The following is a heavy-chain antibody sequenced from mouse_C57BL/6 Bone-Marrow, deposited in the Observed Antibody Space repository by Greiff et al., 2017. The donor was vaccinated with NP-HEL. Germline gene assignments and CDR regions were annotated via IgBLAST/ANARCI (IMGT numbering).Heavy chain of an antibody. CDR3: AREGYGSSLAWFAY. D-gene: IGHD1-1*01. CDR2: IYPGSGST. Sequence: QVQLQQPGAELVKPGASVKMSCKASGYTFTSYWITWVQQRPGQGLEWIGDIYPGSGSTNYNEKFTSKATLTVDTSSSTAYMQLSSLTSEDSAVYYCAREGYGSSLAWFAYWGQGTLVTVSA. J-gene: IGHJ3*01. V-gene: IGHV1-55*01. CDR1: GYTFTSYW.